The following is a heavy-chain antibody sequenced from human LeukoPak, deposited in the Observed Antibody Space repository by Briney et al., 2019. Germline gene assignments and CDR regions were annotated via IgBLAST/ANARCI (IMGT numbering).Heavy chain of an antibody. D-gene: IGHD2-2*01. CDR1: GYTFTGYY. CDR3: ARALDPNCSSTSCYAPGYYYYMDV. CDR2: INPNSGGT. J-gene: IGHJ6*03. V-gene: IGHV1-2*02. Sequence: ASVKVSCKASGYTFTGYYMHWVRQAPGQGLEWMGWINPNSGGTNYAQKLQGRVTMTRDTSISTAYMELSRLRSDDTAVYYCARALDPNCSSTSCYAPGYYYYMDVWGKGTTVTVSS.